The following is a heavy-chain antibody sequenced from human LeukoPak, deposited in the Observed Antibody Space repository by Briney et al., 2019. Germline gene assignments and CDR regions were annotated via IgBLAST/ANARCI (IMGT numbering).Heavy chain of an antibody. CDR1: GGSISSYY. V-gene: IGHV4-59*01. J-gene: IGHJ4*02. CDR3: ARVGLNYDILTGYPTTFYFDY. Sequence: SETLSLTCTVSGGSISSYYWSWIRQPPGKGLGWIGYIYYSGSTNYNPSLKSRVTISVDTSKNQFSLKLSSVTAADTAVYYCARVGLNYDILTGYPTTFYFDYWGQGTLVTVSS. D-gene: IGHD3-9*01. CDR2: IYYSGST.